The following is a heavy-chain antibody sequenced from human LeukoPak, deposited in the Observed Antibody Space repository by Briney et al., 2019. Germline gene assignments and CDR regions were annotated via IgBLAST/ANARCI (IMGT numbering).Heavy chain of an antibody. J-gene: IGHJ3*02. CDR1: GFTFSYYA. CDR2: ISYDGSNK. V-gene: IGHV3-30-3*01. Sequence: GRSLRLSCAASGFTFSYYAMHWVRQAPGKGLEWVAVISYDGSNKYYADSVKGRFTISRDNSKNTLYLQMNSLRAEDTAVYYCARGSDSQTPHAFDIWGQGAMVTVSS. CDR3: ARGSDSQTPHAFDI.